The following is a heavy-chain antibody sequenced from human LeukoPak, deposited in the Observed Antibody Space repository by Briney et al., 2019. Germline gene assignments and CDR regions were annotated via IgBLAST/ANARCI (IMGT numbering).Heavy chain of an antibody. Sequence: GESLRISCKGSGYSFTSYWISWVRQMPGKGLEGMVRIDPSDSYTNYSPSFEGHVTISADKSISTAYLQWSSLKASDLATYSCARHYGAAGDFDYWGQGTLVTVSS. J-gene: IGHJ4*02. D-gene: IGHD6-13*01. CDR1: GYSFTSYW. CDR2: IDPSDSYT. CDR3: ARHYGAAGDFDY. V-gene: IGHV5-10-1*01.